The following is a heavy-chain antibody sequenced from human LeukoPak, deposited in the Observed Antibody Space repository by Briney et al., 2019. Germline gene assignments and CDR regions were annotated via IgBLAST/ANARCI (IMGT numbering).Heavy chain of an antibody. V-gene: IGHV4-38-2*02. CDR3: ARTTMTDGYFDY. D-gene: IGHD3-22*01. CDR1: GYSISSGYY. J-gene: IGHJ4*02. Sequence: SETLSLTCTVSGYSISSGYYWGWIRQPPGKGLEWIGSIYHSGSTYYNPSLKSRVTISVDTSKNQFSLKLSSVTAADTAVYYCARTTMTDGYFDYWGQGTLVTVSS. CDR2: IYHSGST.